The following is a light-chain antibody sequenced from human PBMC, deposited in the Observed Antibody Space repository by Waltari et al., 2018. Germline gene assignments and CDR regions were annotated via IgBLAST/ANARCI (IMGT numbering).Light chain of an antibody. J-gene: IGLJ2*01. CDR3: SSYTSSNTVV. V-gene: IGLV2-14*03. CDR1: SSDVGGYNY. CDR2: GVG. Sequence: QSALTQPASVSGSPGQSITISCTGTSSDVGGYNYVSWYHQHPGKGPNLIIYGVGNRPSGVSNRFSGSKSGNTASLTISGLQTEDEADYHCSSYTSSNTVVFGGGTKLTVL.